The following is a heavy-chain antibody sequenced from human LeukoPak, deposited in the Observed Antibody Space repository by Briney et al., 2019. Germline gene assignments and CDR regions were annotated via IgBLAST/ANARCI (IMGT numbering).Heavy chain of an antibody. V-gene: IGHV4-59*01. CDR2: ISYGNT. CDR3: ARGKAHSYGRYFDP. CDR1: GGSISTYY. D-gene: IGHD5-18*01. J-gene: IGHJ5*02. Sequence: SETLSLTCSVAGGSISTYYWNWIRQTPGKGLEWIGHISYGNTDYNPSLKSRVTISVDTSKNQTSVTAADTAVYYCARGKAHSYGRYFDPWGQGALVIVSS.